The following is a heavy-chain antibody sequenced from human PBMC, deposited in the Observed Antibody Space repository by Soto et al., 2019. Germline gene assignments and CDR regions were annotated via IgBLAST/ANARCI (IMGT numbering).Heavy chain of an antibody. CDR2: IYYSGST. J-gene: IGHJ6*02. Sequence: QVQLQESGPGLVKPSQTLSLTCTVSGGSISSGGYYWSWIRQHPGKGLQWIGYIYYSGSTYYNPSLKSRVTISVDTSKNQFSLKLSSVTAADTAVYYCARWAFDGSGSVDYYYGMDVWGQGTTVTVSS. D-gene: IGHD3-10*01. CDR3: ARWAFDGSGSVDYYYGMDV. CDR1: GGSISSGGYY. V-gene: IGHV4-31*03.